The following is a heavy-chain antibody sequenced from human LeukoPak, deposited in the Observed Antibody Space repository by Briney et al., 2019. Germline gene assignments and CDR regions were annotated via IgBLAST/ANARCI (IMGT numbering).Heavy chain of an antibody. V-gene: IGHV4-39*01. D-gene: IGHD1-26*01. CDR1: GGSISSSNYY. J-gene: IGHJ3*01. CDR2: IYYSGNT. CDR3: AHFKGGSFDF. Sequence: SETLSLTCTVSGGSISSSNYYWGWIRQPPGKGLEWIGSIYYSGNTYYNPSLKSRVTISVDTSKNQFSLKLTSVTAADTAVYYCAHFKGGSFDFWAKGQWSPSLQ.